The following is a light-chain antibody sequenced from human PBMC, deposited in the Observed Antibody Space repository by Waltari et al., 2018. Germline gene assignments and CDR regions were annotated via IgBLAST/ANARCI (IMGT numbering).Light chain of an antibody. CDR2: EAT. CDR1: SSDVGGSDL. V-gene: IGLV2-23*01. J-gene: IGLJ3*02. CDR3: CSYAGSSTYVL. Sequence: QSALTQPASVSGSPGQSITISCTGTSSDVGGSDLVSWYQHHPGKAPKFIIYEATKRPSGVSDRFSASKSDNTASLTISGLQADDEANYYCCSYAGSSTYVLFGGGTRLTVL.